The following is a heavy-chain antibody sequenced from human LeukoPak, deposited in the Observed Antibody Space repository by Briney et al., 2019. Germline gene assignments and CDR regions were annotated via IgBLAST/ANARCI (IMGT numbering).Heavy chain of an antibody. D-gene: IGHD5-24*01. CDR1: GFIFSSNG. V-gene: IGHV3-21*04. Sequence: GGSLRLSCAASGFIFSSNGMHWVRQAPGKGLEWVASITSTSSDIFYTDSVKGRFTISRDNAKSSLYLQMNSLRAEDTAVYYCAKIRGYKPLGHAFDIWGQGTMVTVSS. CDR3: AKIRGYKPLGHAFDI. CDR2: ITSTSSDI. J-gene: IGHJ3*02.